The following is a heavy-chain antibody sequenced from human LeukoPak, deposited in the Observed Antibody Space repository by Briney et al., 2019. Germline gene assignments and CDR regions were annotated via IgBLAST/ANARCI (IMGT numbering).Heavy chain of an antibody. D-gene: IGHD2-15*01. J-gene: IGHJ4*02. V-gene: IGHV4-30-2*01. CDR2: IYHSGST. CDR3: ARGHRYCSGGSCYQHFDY. CDR1: GGSISSGGYS. Sequence: SQTLSLTCAVSGGSISSGGYSWSWIRQPPGKGLEWIGYIYHSGSTYYNPSLKSRVTISVDRSKNQFSLKLSSVTAADTAVYYCARGHRYCSGGSCYQHFDYWGQGTLVTVSS.